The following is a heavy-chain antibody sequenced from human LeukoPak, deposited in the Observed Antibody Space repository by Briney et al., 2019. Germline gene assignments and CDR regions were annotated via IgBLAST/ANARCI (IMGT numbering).Heavy chain of an antibody. Sequence: GGSLRLSCAASGFTFSSYAMSWVRQAPGKGLEWVSSISGSSTYKFYADSVKGRFTISRDNAKNSLYLQMNSLRAEDTAVFYCARDIRATGTSFDYWGQGTLVTVSS. CDR3: ARDIRATGTSFDY. CDR2: ISGSSTYK. D-gene: IGHD1-1*01. CDR1: GFTFSSYA. V-gene: IGHV3-21*01. J-gene: IGHJ4*02.